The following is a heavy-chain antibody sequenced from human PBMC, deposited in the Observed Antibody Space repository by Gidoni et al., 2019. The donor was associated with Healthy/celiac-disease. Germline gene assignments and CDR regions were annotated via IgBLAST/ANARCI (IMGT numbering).Heavy chain of an antibody. CDR3: ARDLRFLEWLSGQEHNWFDP. CDR2: ISSSGSTI. V-gene: IGHV3-11*01. J-gene: IGHJ5*02. D-gene: IGHD3-3*01. CDR1: GFPFSASY. Sequence: QVQLVESGGGLVKLGGSLRLSCAASGFPFSASYMSWIRQAPGKGLEWVSYISSSGSTIYYADSVKGRFTISRDNAKNSLYLQMNSLRAEDTAVYYCARDLRFLEWLSGQEHNWFDPWGQGTLVTVSS.